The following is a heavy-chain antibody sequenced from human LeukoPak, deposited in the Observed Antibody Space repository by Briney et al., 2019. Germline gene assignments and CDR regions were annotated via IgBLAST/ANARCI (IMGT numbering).Heavy chain of an antibody. Sequence: GGSLRLSCVASGFTLRMYDVHWVRLPAGEGLEWVSGFGTAGDTYYPDSVRGRFTISRENGKNPFYLQMNNLRVGDTAVYYCARGAYNGDNWHFDLWGRGTLVTVSS. V-gene: IGHV3-13*01. CDR1: GFTLRMYD. CDR3: ARGAYNGDNWHFDL. D-gene: IGHD2-21*02. J-gene: IGHJ2*01. CDR2: FGTAGDT.